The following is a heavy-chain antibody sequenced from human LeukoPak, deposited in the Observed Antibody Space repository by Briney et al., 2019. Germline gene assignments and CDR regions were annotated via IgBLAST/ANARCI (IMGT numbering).Heavy chain of an antibody. V-gene: IGHV4-59*08. J-gene: IGHJ4*02. D-gene: IGHD3-22*01. CDR3: ARLSYYYDTSGYYPYYFDY. CDR1: GGSISSYY. CDR2: IYYSGST. Sequence: PETLSLTCTVSGGSISSYYWSWIRQPPGKGLEWIGYIYYSGSTNYNPSLKSRLTISVDTSKNQFSLKLSSVTAADTAVYYCARLSYYYDTSGYYPYYFDYWGQGALVTVSS.